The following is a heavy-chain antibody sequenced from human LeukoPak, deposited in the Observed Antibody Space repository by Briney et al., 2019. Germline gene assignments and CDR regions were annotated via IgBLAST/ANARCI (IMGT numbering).Heavy chain of an antibody. D-gene: IGHD3-16*01. V-gene: IGHV3-74*01. CDR3: ARTSPTSHFDF. J-gene: IGHJ4*02. CDR2: INGDGSNS. CDR1: GSAFTTYW. Sequence: GGSLRLSCVASGSAFTTYWMHWVRQAPGKGLVWVSRINGDGSNSNYADSVKGRFTISRDNARNTLYLQMNGLRAEDTALYYCARTSPTSHFDFWGQGTLVTVSS.